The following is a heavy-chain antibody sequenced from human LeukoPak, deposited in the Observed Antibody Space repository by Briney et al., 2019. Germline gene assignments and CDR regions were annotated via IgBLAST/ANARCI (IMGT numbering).Heavy chain of an antibody. CDR3: ARGGSIRIAALHY. CDR1: GYTLTSYD. Sequence: ASVKVSCKASGYTLTSYDINWVRPAPGQGREWMGWMNPNSGNTVYAQKFQGRATMTRNTSISTANMELSSLRSEDTAVYYCARGGSIRIAALHYWGQGTLVTVSS. J-gene: IGHJ4*02. D-gene: IGHD6-6*01. V-gene: IGHV1-8*01. CDR2: MNPNSGNT.